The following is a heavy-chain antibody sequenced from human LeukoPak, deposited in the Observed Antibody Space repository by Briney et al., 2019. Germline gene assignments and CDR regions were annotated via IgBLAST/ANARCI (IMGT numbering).Heavy chain of an antibody. D-gene: IGHD2-15*01. V-gene: IGHV3-23*01. Sequence: PGGSLRLSCAASGFTFGSYAMSWVRQAPGKGLEWVSAISGSGGSTYYADSVKGRFTISRDNSKNTLYLQMNSLRAEDTAVYYCAKDQYCSGGSCYSDYWGQGTLVTVSS. CDR2: ISGSGGST. J-gene: IGHJ4*02. CDR3: AKDQYCSGGSCYSDY. CDR1: GFTFGSYA.